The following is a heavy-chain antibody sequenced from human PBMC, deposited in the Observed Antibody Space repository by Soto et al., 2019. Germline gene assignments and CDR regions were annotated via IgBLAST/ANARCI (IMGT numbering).Heavy chain of an antibody. D-gene: IGHD3-3*01. CDR1: GFTFSSYA. Sequence: GGSLRLSCAASGFTFSSYAMRWVRQAPGKGLEWVAVISYDGSNKYYADSVKGRFTISRDNSKNTLYLPMNSLRAEDTAVYYCARDYGYDFWSGYYYYGMDVWGQGTTVTVSS. J-gene: IGHJ6*02. CDR3: ARDYGYDFWSGYYYYGMDV. V-gene: IGHV3-30-3*01. CDR2: ISYDGSNK.